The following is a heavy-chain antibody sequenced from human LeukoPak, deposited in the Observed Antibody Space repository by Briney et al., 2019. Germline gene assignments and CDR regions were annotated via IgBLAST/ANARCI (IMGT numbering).Heavy chain of an antibody. D-gene: IGHD6-6*01. CDR3: ARAEYSSSSPMIDY. Sequence: SETLSLTCTVSGGSISSSSYYWGWIRQPPGKGLEWIGSIYYSGSTYYNPSLKSRVTISVDTSKNQFSLKLSSVTAADTAVYYCARAEYSSSSPMIDYWGQGTLVTVSS. J-gene: IGHJ4*02. V-gene: IGHV4-39*07. CDR1: GGSISSSSYY. CDR2: IYYSGST.